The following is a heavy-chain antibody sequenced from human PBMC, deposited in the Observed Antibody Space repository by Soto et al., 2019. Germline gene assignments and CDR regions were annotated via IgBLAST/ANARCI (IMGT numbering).Heavy chain of an antibody. Sequence: GXSRRLSSAASGFTVSSNYMSWVRQAPVKGLEWVSAFRGDGTGAHYADSVKGRFTISRDNSKNSLYLHMNSLRAEDTAVYYCAKLPQYDILTGYLNYFDYWGQGTLVTVSS. CDR2: FRGDGTGA. V-gene: IGHV3-53*01. D-gene: IGHD3-9*01. CDR1: GFTVSSNY. CDR3: AKLPQYDILTGYLNYFDY. J-gene: IGHJ4*02.